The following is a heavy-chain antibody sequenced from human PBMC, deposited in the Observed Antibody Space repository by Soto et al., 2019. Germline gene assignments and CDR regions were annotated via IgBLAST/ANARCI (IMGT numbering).Heavy chain of an antibody. J-gene: IGHJ6*02. CDR1: GFTFSSYA. CDR3: ANESVVQAATGCMDV. CDR2: ISGSGGST. D-gene: IGHD2-15*01. V-gene: IGHV3-23*01. Sequence: PVGSLRLSCAASGFTFSSYAMSWVRQAPGKGLEWVSTISGSGGSTYYADSVKGRFTVSRDNSKNTLYLQMNSLRAEDTAVSYCANESVVQAATGCMDVWGQRTTVTASS.